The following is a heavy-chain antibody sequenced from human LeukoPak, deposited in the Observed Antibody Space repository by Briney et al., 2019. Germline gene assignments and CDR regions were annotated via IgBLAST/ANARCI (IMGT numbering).Heavy chain of an antibody. Sequence: GGSLRLSCAASGFTFSSYGMHWVRQAPGKGLEWVAVISYDGSNKYYADSVKGRFTISRDNSKNTLYLQMNSLRAEDTAVYYCAKEGYCSGGSCYGRDYWGQGTLVTVSS. D-gene: IGHD2-15*01. V-gene: IGHV3-30*18. CDR3: AKEGYCSGGSCYGRDY. CDR2: ISYDGSNK. J-gene: IGHJ4*02. CDR1: GFTFSSYG.